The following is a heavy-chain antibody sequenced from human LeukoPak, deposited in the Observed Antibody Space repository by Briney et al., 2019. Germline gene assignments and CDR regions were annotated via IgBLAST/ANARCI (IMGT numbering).Heavy chain of an antibody. D-gene: IGHD3-22*01. CDR2: IYYSGST. CDR3: ARDADYYDSSGFAGNWFDH. CDR1: GGSISSGGYY. Sequence: SETLSLTCTVSGGSISSGGYYWSWIRQHPGKGLEWIGYIYYSGSTYYNPSLKSRVTISVDTSKNQFSLKLSSVTAADTAVYYCARDADYYDSSGFAGNWFDHWGQGTLVTVSS. V-gene: IGHV4-31*03. J-gene: IGHJ5*02.